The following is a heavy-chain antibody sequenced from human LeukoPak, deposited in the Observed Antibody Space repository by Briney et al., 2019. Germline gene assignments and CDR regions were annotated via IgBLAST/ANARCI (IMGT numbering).Heavy chain of an antibody. CDR1: GYTFTRYY. J-gene: IGHJ4*02. CDR2: ISGYNGDT. CDR3: VRDLGSGWPDY. D-gene: IGHD6-19*01. V-gene: IGHV1-18*04. Sequence: ASVKVSCKASGYTFTRYYVHWVRQAPGQGLEWMGWISGYNGDTNYAQKFQGRVTMTTDTSTSTGYMELRSLRSDDTAVYYCVRDLGSGWPDYWGQGTLVTVSS.